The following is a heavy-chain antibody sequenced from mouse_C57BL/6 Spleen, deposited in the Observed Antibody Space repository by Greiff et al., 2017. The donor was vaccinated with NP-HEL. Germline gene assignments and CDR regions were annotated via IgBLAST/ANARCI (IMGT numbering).Heavy chain of an antibody. J-gene: IGHJ2*01. V-gene: IGHV1-64*01. CDR3: AREEDHDYDAGGFDY. D-gene: IGHD2-4*01. Sequence: QVQLQQPGAELVKPGASVKLSCKASGYTFTSYWMHWVKQRPGQGLEWIGMIHPNSGSTNYNEKFKSKATLTVDKSSSTAYMQLSSLTSEDSAVYYCAREEDHDYDAGGFDYWGQGTTLTVSS. CDR1: GYTFTSYW. CDR2: IHPNSGST.